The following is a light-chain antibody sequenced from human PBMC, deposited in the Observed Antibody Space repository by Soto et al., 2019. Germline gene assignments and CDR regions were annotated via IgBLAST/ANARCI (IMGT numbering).Light chain of an antibody. CDR1: QSVSSY. CDR3: QQRSDWPLYT. J-gene: IGKJ2*01. Sequence: EFVLTQSPATLSLSPGERATLSCRASQSVSSYLAWYQQKPGQAPRLLLYDASNRATGIPARFSGSGSGKDCTLTISSLEPEDFAVYYCQQRSDWPLYTFGQGTKLEIK. V-gene: IGKV3-11*01. CDR2: DAS.